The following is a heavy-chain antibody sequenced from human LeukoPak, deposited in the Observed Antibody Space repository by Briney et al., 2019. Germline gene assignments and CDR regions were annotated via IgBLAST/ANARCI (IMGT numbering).Heavy chain of an antibody. CDR1: GFTFSSYE. CDR2: ISSSGSTI. J-gene: IGHJ4*02. Sequence: AGGSLRLSCAASGFTFSSYEMNWVRQAPGKGLEWVSYISSSGSTIYYADSVKGRFTISRDNAKNSLYLQMNSLRAEDTAVYYCARETLDFDWLPSEVHYFDYWGQGTLVTVSS. D-gene: IGHD3-9*01. V-gene: IGHV3-48*03. CDR3: ARETLDFDWLPSEVHYFDY.